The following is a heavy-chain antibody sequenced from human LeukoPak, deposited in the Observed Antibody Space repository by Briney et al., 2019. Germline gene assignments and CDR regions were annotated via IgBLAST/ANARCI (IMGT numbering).Heavy chain of an antibody. CDR3: ARDLLYGSGEGCFDP. J-gene: IGHJ5*02. CDR1: GYSISSGCY. D-gene: IGHD3-10*01. CDR2: IYHSGST. V-gene: IGHV4-38-2*02. Sequence: SETLSLTCAVSGYSISSGCYWGWIRQPPGKGLEWIGSIYHSGSTYYNPSLKSRVTISVDTSKNQFSLKLSSVTAADTAVYYCARDLLYGSGEGCFDPWGQGTLVTVSS.